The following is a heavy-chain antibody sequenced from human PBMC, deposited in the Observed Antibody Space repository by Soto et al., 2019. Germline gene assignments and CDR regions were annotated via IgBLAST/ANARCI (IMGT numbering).Heavy chain of an antibody. CDR2: ISSSGSNI. J-gene: IGHJ6*01. CDR1: GFTFSSYE. V-gene: IGHV3-48*03. CDR3: ARDHKGGYYSYGMDV. Sequence: EVQLVESGGGLVQPGGSLRLSCAASGFTFSSYEMNWVRQAPGKGLEWVSYISSSGSNIYYADSVKGRFTISRDNDKNSLFQQVNRVRAEDTAVYYCARDHKGGYYSYGMDVWGQGTTVTVSS.